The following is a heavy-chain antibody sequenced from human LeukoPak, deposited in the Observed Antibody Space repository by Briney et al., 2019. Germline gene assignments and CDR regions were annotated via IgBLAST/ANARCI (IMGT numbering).Heavy chain of an antibody. J-gene: IGHJ5*01. D-gene: IGHD1-7*01. V-gene: IGHV3-48*04. CDR2: ISSSSSTI. CDR3: TTDLGIGNYYLFHF. Sequence: GGSLRLSCAASGFTFSSYSMNWVRQAPGKGLEWVSYISSSSSTIYYADSVKGRFTISRDNAKNSLYLQMYSLKTEDTAVYYCTTDLGIGNYYLFHFWGQGNLVTVSS. CDR1: GFTFSSYS.